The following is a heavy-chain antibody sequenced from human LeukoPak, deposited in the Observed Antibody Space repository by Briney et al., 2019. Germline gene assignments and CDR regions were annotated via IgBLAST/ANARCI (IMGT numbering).Heavy chain of an antibody. Sequence: GGSLRLSCAASGFNLIDYSMNWVRQAPGKGLERISYIGISSGNTKYADSVKGRFTISRDKARNSLYLQMNSLRVEDTAVYYCARDHRYAFDNRGHGTLVTVSS. CDR2: IGISSGNT. CDR3: ARDHRYAFDN. V-gene: IGHV3-48*01. D-gene: IGHD5-12*01. CDR1: GFNLIDYS. J-gene: IGHJ4*01.